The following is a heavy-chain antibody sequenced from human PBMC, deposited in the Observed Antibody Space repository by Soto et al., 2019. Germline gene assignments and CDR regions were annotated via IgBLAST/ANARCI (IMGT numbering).Heavy chain of an antibody. V-gene: IGHV6-1*01. CDR1: GDSVSSNSAA. J-gene: IGHJ6*02. CDR3: ARGKRNYYDSSGPTYGMDV. D-gene: IGHD3-22*01. CDR2: TYYRSKWYN. Sequence: SQTLSLTCVISGDSVSSNSAAWNWIMQSPSRGLEWLGRTYYRSKWYNDYAVSVKSRITINPDTSKNQFSLQLNSVTPEDTAVYYCARGKRNYYDSSGPTYGMDVWGQGTTVTVSS.